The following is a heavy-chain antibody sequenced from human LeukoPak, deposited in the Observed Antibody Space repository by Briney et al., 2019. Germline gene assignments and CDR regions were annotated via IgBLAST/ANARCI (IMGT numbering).Heavy chain of an antibody. D-gene: IGHD6-13*01. CDR2: IWYDGSFI. V-gene: IGHV3-33*06. J-gene: IGHJ5*02. Sequence: PGGSLRLSCAASGFNFMNFGMHWVRQAPGKGLDWVAVIWYDGSFIYYADSVRGRFIISRDNAKNTLYLQMNSVRAEDTAIYYCAKVVQYTASTGTGPASWGQGTLVTVSS. CDR1: GFNFMNFG. CDR3: AKVVQYTASTGTGPAS.